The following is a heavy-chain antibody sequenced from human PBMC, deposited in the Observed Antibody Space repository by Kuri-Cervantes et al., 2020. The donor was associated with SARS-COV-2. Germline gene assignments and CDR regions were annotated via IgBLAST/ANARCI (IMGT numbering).Heavy chain of an antibody. Sequence: SETLSLTCAVYGGSFSGHSWTWIRQPPGKGLEWIGFIHRSGSTNYNTSLKSRVTISVDTSKNQFSLNVMSVTAADTAMYYCAIVTYSSNWMQFSDYYFNYWGQGTLVTVSS. D-gene: IGHD6-13*01. CDR3: AIVTYSSNWMQFSDYYFNY. CDR2: IHRSGST. CDR1: GGSFSGHS. V-gene: IGHV4-59*11. J-gene: IGHJ4*02.